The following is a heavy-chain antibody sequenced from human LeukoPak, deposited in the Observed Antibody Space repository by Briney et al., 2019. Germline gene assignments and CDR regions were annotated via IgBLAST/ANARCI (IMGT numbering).Heavy chain of an antibody. V-gene: IGHV3-23*01. Sequence: GGSLRLSCAASGFTFSSYAMSWVRQAPGKGLEWVSTITGNSITTKYADSVKGRFTISRDNSKNTLYLQMNSLRVEDTAVYYCAKDRFDYWGQGTLVTVSS. CDR1: GFTFSSYA. J-gene: IGHJ4*02. CDR3: AKDRFDY. CDR2: ITGNSITT.